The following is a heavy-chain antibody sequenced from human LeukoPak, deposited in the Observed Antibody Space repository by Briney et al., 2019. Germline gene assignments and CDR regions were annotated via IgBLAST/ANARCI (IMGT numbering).Heavy chain of an antibody. Sequence: GASVKVSCKASGYTFTSYYMHWVRQAPGQGLEWMGIINPSGGNTNYAQKLQGRVTMTTDTSTSTAYMELRSLRSDDTAVYYCARADKVVPAAPPDYWGQGTLVTVSS. D-gene: IGHD2-2*01. CDR3: ARADKVVPAAPPDY. J-gene: IGHJ4*02. CDR2: INPSGGNT. V-gene: IGHV1-46*01. CDR1: GYTFTSYY.